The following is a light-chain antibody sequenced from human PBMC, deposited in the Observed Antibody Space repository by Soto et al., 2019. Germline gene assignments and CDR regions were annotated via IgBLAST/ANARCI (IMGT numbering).Light chain of an antibody. Sequence: QSALTQPASVSGSPGQSITISCTGTSGDIGSYNRVSWYQQHPGKAPKLMIYDVSSRPSGVSTRFSGSKSGSTASLTISGLQAEDEADYYCNSYTTSTTLVFGGGTKLTVL. V-gene: IGLV2-14*03. CDR1: SGDIGSYNR. CDR2: DVS. CDR3: NSYTTSTTLV. J-gene: IGLJ2*01.